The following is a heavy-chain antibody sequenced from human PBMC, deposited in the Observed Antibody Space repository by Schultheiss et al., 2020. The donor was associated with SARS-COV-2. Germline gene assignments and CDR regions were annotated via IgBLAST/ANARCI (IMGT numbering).Heavy chain of an antibody. CDR3: AKDVQAGKGSYNFDY. D-gene: IGHD6-19*01. V-gene: IGHV4-61*02. Sequence: LRLSCTVSGGSISSGSYYWSWIRQPAGKGLEWIGRIYTSGSTNYNPSLKSRVTISVDTSKNQFSLKLSSVTAADTAVYYCAKDVQAGKGSYNFDYWGQGTLVTVSS. CDR2: IYTSGST. J-gene: IGHJ4*02. CDR1: GGSISSGSYY.